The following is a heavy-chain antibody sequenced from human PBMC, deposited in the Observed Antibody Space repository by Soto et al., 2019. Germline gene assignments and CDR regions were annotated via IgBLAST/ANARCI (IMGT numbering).Heavy chain of an antibody. CDR2: IYWDDDK. CDR1: GFSLSTSGVG. V-gene: IGHV2-5*02. D-gene: IGHD1-26*01. CDR3: AHRRGIGWFDP. J-gene: IGHJ5*02. Sequence: KESGPTLVKPTQTLTLTCTFSGFSLSTSGVGVGWIRQPPGKALEWLALIYWDDDKRYSPSLKSRLTITKDTSKNQVVLTMTNMEPVDTATYYRAHRRGIGWFDPWGQGTLVTVSS.